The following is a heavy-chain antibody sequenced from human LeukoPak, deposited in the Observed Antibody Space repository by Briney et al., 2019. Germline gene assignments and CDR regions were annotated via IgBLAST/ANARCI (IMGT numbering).Heavy chain of an antibody. Sequence: PSQTLSLTCTVSGGSISSGGYYWSWIRQHPGKGLEWVGYIYYSGSTYYNPSLKSRVTISVDTSKNQFSLKLSSVTAADTAVYYCASSLTIFHAFDIWGQGTMVTVSS. CDR2: IYYSGST. J-gene: IGHJ3*02. CDR1: GGSISSGGYY. CDR3: ASSLTIFHAFDI. V-gene: IGHV4-31*03. D-gene: IGHD3-3*01.